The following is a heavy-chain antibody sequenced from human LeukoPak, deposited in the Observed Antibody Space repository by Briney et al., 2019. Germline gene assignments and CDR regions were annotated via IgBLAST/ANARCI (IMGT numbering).Heavy chain of an antibody. V-gene: IGHV4-31*03. D-gene: IGHD2-21*02. Sequence: PSETLSLTCTVSGGSISSGGYYWSWIRQHPGKGLEWIGYIYYSGSTYYNPSLKSRVTISVDTSKNQFSLKLSSVTAADTAVYYCARSGVVTAVFDYWGRGTLVTVSS. J-gene: IGHJ4*02. CDR3: ARSGVVTAVFDY. CDR2: IYYSGST. CDR1: GGSISSGGYY.